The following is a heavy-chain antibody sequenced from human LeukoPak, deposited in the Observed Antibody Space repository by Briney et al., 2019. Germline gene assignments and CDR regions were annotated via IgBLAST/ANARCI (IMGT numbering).Heavy chain of an antibody. Sequence: GGSLRLSCAASGFMFSHYAMTWVRQAPGKGLEWVSTINNAYSAYYSDSVEGRFTISRDNSRDTLYLQMSSLRAEDTAVYYCAKPIDSNRYYSFVNWGQGTQVTVSS. V-gene: IGHV3-23*01. D-gene: IGHD3-22*01. CDR2: INNAYSA. CDR3: AKPIDSNRYYSFVN. J-gene: IGHJ4*02. CDR1: GFMFSHYA.